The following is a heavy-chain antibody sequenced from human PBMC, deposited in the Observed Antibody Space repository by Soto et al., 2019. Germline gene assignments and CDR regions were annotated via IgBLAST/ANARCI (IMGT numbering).Heavy chain of an antibody. CDR1: GVPFSSYG. CDR3: AKDPHGDGFSYFDY. V-gene: IGHV3-30*18. J-gene: IGHJ4*02. D-gene: IGHD4-17*01. CDR2: ISYDGSNK. Sequence: SGGSLRLSCAASGVPFSSYGMHWVRQAPGKGLEWVAVISYDGSNKYYADSVKGRFTISRDNSKNTLYLQMNSLRAEDTAVYYCAKDPHGDGFSYFDYWGQGTLVTVSS.